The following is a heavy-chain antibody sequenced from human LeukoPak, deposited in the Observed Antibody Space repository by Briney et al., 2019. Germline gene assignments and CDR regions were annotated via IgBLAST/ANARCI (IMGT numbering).Heavy chain of an antibody. D-gene: IGHD1-26*01. CDR2: DIPIFGTA. J-gene: IGHJ6*02. Sequence: SVKVSCKASGGTFSSYAISWVRQAPGQGLEWMGGDIPIFGTANYAQKFQGRVTITADESTSTAYMELSSLRSEDTAVYYCASAVVGATDYYYYGMDVWGQGTTVTVSS. CDR3: ASAVVGATDYYYYGMDV. CDR1: GGTFSSYA. V-gene: IGHV1-69*01.